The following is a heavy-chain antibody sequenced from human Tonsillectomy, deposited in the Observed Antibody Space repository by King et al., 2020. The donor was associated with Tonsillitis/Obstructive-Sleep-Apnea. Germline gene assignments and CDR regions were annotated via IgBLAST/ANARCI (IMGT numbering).Heavy chain of an antibody. Sequence: VQLQQWGAGLLKPSETLSLTCDVYGGSFSGYYWSWIRQPTGKGLEWIGEINHSGSTNYNPSLKSRVTISVDTSKNQFSLKLSSVTAADTAVYYCARGRNFMTTVTRVYYGMDVWRQGTTVTVSS. J-gene: IGHJ6*02. CDR3: ARGRNFMTTVTRVYYGMDV. CDR1: GGSFSGYY. CDR2: INHSGST. V-gene: IGHV4-34*01. D-gene: IGHD4-11*01.